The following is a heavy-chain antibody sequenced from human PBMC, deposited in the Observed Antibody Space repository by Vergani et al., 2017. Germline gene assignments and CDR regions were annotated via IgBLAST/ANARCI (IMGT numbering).Heavy chain of an antibody. V-gene: IGHV4-61*02. Sequence: QVQLQESGPGLVKPSQTLSLTCTVSGGSISSGSYYWSWIRQPAGKGLEWIGRIYTSGSTNYNPSLKSRVTISVDTSKNQFSLKLSSVTAADTAVYYCARNRAAAGSWVDYYYGMDVWGQGTTVTVSS. J-gene: IGHJ6*02. CDR3: ARNRAAAGSWVDYYYGMDV. D-gene: IGHD6-13*01. CDR2: IYTSGST. CDR1: GGSISSGSYY.